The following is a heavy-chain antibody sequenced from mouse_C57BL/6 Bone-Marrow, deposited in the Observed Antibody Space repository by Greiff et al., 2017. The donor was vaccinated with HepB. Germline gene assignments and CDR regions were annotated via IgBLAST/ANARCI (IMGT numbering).Heavy chain of an antibody. CDR1: GYAFSSSW. Sequence: QVQLQQSGPELVKPGASVKISCKASGYAFSSSWMNWVKQRPGKGLEWIGRIYPGDGDTNYNGKFKGKATLTADKSSSTAYMQLSSLTSEDSAVYFCARSSSYYGSSYLYWYFDVWGTGTTVTVSS. J-gene: IGHJ1*03. CDR2: IYPGDGDT. D-gene: IGHD1-1*01. V-gene: IGHV1-82*01. CDR3: ARSSSYYGSSYLYWYFDV.